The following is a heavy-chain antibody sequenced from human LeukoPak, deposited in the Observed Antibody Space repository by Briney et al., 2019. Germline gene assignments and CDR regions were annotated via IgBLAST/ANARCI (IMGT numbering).Heavy chain of an antibody. CDR2: INHSGST. CDR3: ARGQLYYDILTGYSL. CDR1: GGSFSGYY. V-gene: IGHV4-34*01. D-gene: IGHD3-9*01. Sequence: SETLSLTCAVYGGSFSGYYWSWIRQPPGKGLEWIGEINHSGSTNYNPSLKSRVTISVDTSKKQFSLKLSSVTAADTAVYYCARGQLYYDILTGYSLWGQGTLVTVSS. J-gene: IGHJ4*02.